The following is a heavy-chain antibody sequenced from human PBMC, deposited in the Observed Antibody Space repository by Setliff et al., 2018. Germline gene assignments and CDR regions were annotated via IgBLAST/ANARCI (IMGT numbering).Heavy chain of an antibody. D-gene: IGHD2-15*01. V-gene: IGHV1-18*01. CDR3: AISSLSICSGDTCPNAFDI. CDR2: ISPYNGVT. Sequence: ASVKVSCKASAYILSSYGISWVRQAPGEGLEWMGWISPYNGVTSYAQRFQGRVTMTTDTSTSAAYLELMSLRLDDTAVYYCAISSLSICSGDTCPNAFDIWGQGIMVT. J-gene: IGHJ3*02. CDR1: AYILSSYG.